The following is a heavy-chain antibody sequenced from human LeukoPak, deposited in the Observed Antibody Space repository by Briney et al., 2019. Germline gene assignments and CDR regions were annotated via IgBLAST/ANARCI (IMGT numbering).Heavy chain of an antibody. J-gene: IGHJ4*02. D-gene: IGHD2-2*01. V-gene: IGHV3-30*02. CDR3: AKDSPVFCSSTSCYVLDY. CDR2: IRYDGSNK. CDR1: GFTFSSYG. Sequence: PGGSLRLSCAASGFTFSSYGMHWVRQAPGKGLEWVAFIRYDGSNKYYVDSVKGRFTISRDNSKNTLYLQMNSLRAEDTAVYYCAKDSPVFCSSTSCYVLDYWGQGTLVTVSS.